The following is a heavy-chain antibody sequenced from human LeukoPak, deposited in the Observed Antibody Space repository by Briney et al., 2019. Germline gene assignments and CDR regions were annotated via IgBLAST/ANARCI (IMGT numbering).Heavy chain of an antibody. V-gene: IGHV1-46*01. CDR3: ARDNSVGDIAWWFDP. CDR2: INPTGTTT. D-gene: IGHD1-26*01. CDR1: GYTFTGYY. Sequence: ALVKVSCKASGYTFTGYYMHWVRQAPGQGLEWVGLINPTGTTTLYAQKFQGRITLTRDMSATTDYMELSSLTSEDTAVYYCARDNSVGDIAWWFDPWGQGTLVTVSS. J-gene: IGHJ5*02.